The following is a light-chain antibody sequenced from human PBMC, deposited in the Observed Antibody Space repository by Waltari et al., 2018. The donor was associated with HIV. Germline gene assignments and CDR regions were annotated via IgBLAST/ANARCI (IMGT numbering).Light chain of an antibody. CDR3: QSYDSNLSGATV. CDR1: SSNIGAGYD. CDR2: GTS. V-gene: IGLV1-40*01. J-gene: IGLJ1*01. Sequence: QSVLTQPPSVSAAPGQRVTISCTGSSSNIGAGYDVPWYTRLPGTAPKVLIYGTSNRPSGVPDRFSGSKSGTSASLAITGLQAEDEADYYCQSYDSNLSGATVFGTGTKVTVL.